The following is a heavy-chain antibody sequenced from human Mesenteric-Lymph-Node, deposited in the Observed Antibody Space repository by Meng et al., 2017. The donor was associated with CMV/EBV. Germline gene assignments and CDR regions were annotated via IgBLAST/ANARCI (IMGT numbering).Heavy chain of an antibody. CDR2: ISSSSSYI. Sequence: GESLKISCAASGFTFSSYSLNRVRQAPGKGLGWVSSISSSSSYIYYADSVKGRFTISRDNAKNSLYLQMNSLRAEDTAVYYCARDARDSFGMDVWGQGTTVTVSS. V-gene: IGHV3-21*01. CDR1: GFTFSSYS. J-gene: IGHJ6*02. D-gene: IGHD2-21*01. CDR3: ARDARDSFGMDV.